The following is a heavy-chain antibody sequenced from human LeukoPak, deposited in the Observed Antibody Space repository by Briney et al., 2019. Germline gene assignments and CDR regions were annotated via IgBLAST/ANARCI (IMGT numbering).Heavy chain of an antibody. V-gene: IGHV4-59*01. CDR1: GGSISSYY. J-gene: IGHJ4*02. CDR3: ARNFATHSGSYYPV. CDR2: IYYSGST. Sequence: SETLSLTCTVSGGSISSYYLSWIRQPPGKGLEWIGYIYYSGSTNYNPSLKSRVTISVDTSKNQFSLKLSSVTAADTAVYYCARNFATHSGSYYPVWGQGTLVTVSS. D-gene: IGHD1-26*01.